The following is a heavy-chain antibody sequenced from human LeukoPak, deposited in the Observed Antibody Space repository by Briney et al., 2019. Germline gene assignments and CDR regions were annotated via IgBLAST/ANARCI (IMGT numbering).Heavy chain of an antibody. V-gene: IGHV4-59*01. Sequence: PSETLSLTCTVSGGSISTYYWSWIRQPPGKGLEWIGYSHYSGSANANYNPSLKSRVTISVDTSKNQFSLRLSSVTAADTAVYFCASRTDSSSTFYDWGQGTLVTVSS. D-gene: IGHD6-13*01. CDR1: GGSISTYY. J-gene: IGHJ4*02. CDR2: SHYSGSANA. CDR3: ASRTDSSSTFYD.